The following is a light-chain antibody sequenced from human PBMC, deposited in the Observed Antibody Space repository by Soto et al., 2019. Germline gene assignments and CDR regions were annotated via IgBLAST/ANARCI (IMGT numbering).Light chain of an antibody. CDR3: QQTYSTPPGA. J-gene: IGKJ1*01. CDR1: QSIRNY. V-gene: IGKV1-39*01. CDR2: TAP. Sequence: DIQMTQSPSSLSASVRDRVTITCRASQSIRNYFSWYQQKPGKAPKVLIYTAPSLQSGAPSSLSASGSGTDFTLSVVNLQPEDLTTYYCQQTYSTPPGAFGQGTKVDIK.